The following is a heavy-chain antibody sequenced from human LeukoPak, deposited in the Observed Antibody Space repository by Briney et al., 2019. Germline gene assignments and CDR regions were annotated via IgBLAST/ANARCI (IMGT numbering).Heavy chain of an antibody. D-gene: IGHD4-4*01. J-gene: IGHJ6*02. CDR3: ARVEEGSTVTTSTYGVDV. CDR2: TYYRSKLYN. CDR1: GDSVSSNSAA. V-gene: IGHV6-1*01. Sequence: SQTLSLICAISGDSVSSNSAAWNWIRQSPSRGLEWLGRTYYRSKLYNDYAVSVKSRITINPDTSKNQFSLQLNSVTPEDTAVYYCARVEEGSTVTTSTYGVDVWGQGTTVTVSS.